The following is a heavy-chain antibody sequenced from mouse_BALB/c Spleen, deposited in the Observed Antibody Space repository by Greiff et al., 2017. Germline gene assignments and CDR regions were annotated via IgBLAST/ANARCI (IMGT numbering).Heavy chain of an antibody. J-gene: IGHJ3*01. V-gene: IGHV5-4*02. CDR1: GFTFSDYY. Sequence: DVKLVESGGGLVKPGGSLKLSCAASGFTFSDYYMYWVRQTPEKRLEWVATISDGGSYTYYPDSVKGRFTISRDNAKNNLYLQMSSLKSEDTAMYYCARDQGYGNYVFAYWGQGTLVTVSA. D-gene: IGHD2-1*01. CDR3: ARDQGYGNYVFAY. CDR2: ISDGGSYT.